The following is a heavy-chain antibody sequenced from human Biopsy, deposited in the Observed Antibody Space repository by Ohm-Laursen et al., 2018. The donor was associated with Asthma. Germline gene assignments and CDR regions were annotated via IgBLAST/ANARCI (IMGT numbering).Heavy chain of an antibody. V-gene: IGHV3-9*01. CDR2: ISWNSATI. CDR3: AKVRSDWVITESFDY. CDR1: GFKFDEYT. J-gene: IGHJ4*02. D-gene: IGHD3-22*01. Sequence: LRLSCAASGFKFDEYTMHWVRQAPGKGLEWVSGISWNSATIGYADSVEGRFTISRDNAKNSVFLHMDSLRPEDTAFYYCAKVRSDWVITESFDYWGQGVLVTVSS.